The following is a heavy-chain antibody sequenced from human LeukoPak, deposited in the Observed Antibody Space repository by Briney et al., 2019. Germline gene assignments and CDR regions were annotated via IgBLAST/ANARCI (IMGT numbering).Heavy chain of an antibody. CDR3: ARTSLRYFDWLPIRENWFDP. CDR1: GYTFTSYG. J-gene: IGHJ5*02. CDR2: ISAYNGNT. D-gene: IGHD3-9*01. V-gene: IGHV1-18*01. Sequence: ASVKASCRASGYTFTSYGISWVRQAPGQGLEWMGWISAYNGNTNYAQKLQGRVTMTTDTSTSTAYLELRSLRSDDTAVYYCARTSLRYFDWLPIRENWFDPWGQGTLVTVSS.